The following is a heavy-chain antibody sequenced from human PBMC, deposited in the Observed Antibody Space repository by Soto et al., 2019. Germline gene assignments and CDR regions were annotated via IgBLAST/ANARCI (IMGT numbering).Heavy chain of an antibody. D-gene: IGHD3-10*01. CDR1: GGSISSYY. Sequence: SETLSLTCTVSGGSISSYYWSWIRQPPGKGLEWIGYIYYSGSTNYNPSLKSRVTISVDTSKNQFSLKLSSVTAADTAVYYCASKFGELLADAFDIWGQGTMVTVSS. CDR3: ASKFGELLADAFDI. J-gene: IGHJ3*02. CDR2: IYYSGST. V-gene: IGHV4-59*08.